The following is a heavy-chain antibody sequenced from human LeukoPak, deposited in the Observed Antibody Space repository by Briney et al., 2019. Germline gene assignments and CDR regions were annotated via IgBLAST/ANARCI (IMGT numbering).Heavy chain of an antibody. Sequence: PGGSLRLSCAASGFNFSNYAMTWVRQAPGKGLESVSGISGSGDSTYYADSVKGRFTISRDNSKNTLYLQMNSLRTEDTAVYNCAKDRNSVGSSYNYWGQGTLVTVSS. D-gene: IGHD6-6*01. CDR3: AKDRNSVGSSYNY. CDR1: GFNFSNYA. V-gene: IGHV3-23*01. J-gene: IGHJ4*02. CDR2: ISGSGDST.